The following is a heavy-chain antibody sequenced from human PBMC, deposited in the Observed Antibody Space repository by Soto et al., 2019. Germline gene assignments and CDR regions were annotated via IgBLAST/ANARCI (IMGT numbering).Heavy chain of an antibody. V-gene: IGHV4-39*01. CDR3: ARLCSSGWYQCSYFDY. CDR1: GGSITRNNHY. CDR2: ILYSGST. Sequence: QLQLQESGPGLVKPSETLSLTCIVSGGSITRNNHYWGWIRQSPGKGLEWIGSILYSGSTNYNPSLKSRVTLSVETSKNQFSLKMSSVTAADTALYYCARLCSSGWYQCSYFDYWGQGTLVTVSS. J-gene: IGHJ4*02. D-gene: IGHD6-19*01.